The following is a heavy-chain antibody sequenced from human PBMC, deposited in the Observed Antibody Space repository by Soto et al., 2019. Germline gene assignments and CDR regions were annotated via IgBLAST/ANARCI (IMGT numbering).Heavy chain of an antibody. D-gene: IGHD6-13*01. J-gene: IGHJ4*02. CDR2: INAGNGNT. CDR1: GYTFTSYA. V-gene: IGHV1-3*01. Sequence: ASVKVSCKASGYTFTSYAMHWVRQAPGQRHEWMGWINAGNGNTKYSQKFQGRVTITRDTSASTAYMELSSLRSEDTAVYYCARDYLSGYYYDSWRQGPLVTVSS. CDR3: ARDYLSGYYYDS.